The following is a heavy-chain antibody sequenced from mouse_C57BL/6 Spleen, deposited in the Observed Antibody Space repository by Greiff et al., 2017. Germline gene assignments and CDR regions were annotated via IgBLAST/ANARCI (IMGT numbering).Heavy chain of an antibody. J-gene: IGHJ4*01. CDR1: GYTFTEYT. CDR3: ARHEESYDYDVYYAMDY. V-gene: IGHV1-62-2*01. D-gene: IGHD2-4*01. CDR2: FYPGSGSI. Sequence: QVQLQQSGAELVKPGASVKLSCKASGYTFTEYTIHWVKQRSGQGLEWIGWFYPGSGSIKYNEKFKDKATLTADKTSSTVYMERSRLTSEDSAVFFCARHEESYDYDVYYAMDYWGQGTSVTVSS.